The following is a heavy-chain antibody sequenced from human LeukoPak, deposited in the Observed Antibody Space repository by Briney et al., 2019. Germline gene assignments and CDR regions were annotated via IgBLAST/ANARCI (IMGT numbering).Heavy chain of an antibody. CDR2: ITGSGGNT. J-gene: IGHJ6*02. V-gene: IGHV3-23*01. CDR1: GFTFSNYA. Sequence: GGSLRLSCAASGFTFSNYAMSWVRQAPGKGLEWVSAITGSGGNTYYADSVKGRFTIYRDNFKNTLYLHMNSLRSEDTAVYYCARAAAGTDRGYHYYYYGMDVWGQGTTVTVSS. D-gene: IGHD6-13*01. CDR3: ARAAAGTDRGYHYYYYGMDV.